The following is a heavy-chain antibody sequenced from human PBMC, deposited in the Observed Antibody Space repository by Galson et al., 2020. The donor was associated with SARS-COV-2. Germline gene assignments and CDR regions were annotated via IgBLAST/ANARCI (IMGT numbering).Heavy chain of an antibody. CDR1: GFTFGDYA. CDR3: TRDSGDSSGYYPIPYYYYGMDV. Sequence: GGSLRLSCTASGFTFGDYAMSWFRQAPGKGLEWVGFIRSKAYGGTTEYAASVKGRFTISRDDSKSIAYLQMNSLKTEDTAVYYCTRDSGDSSGYYPIPYYYYGMDVWGQGTTVTVSS. J-gene: IGHJ6*02. D-gene: IGHD3-22*01. CDR2: IRSKAYGGTT. V-gene: IGHV3-49*03.